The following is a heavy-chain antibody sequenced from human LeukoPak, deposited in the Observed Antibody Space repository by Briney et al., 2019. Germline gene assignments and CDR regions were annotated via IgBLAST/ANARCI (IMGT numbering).Heavy chain of an antibody. Sequence: SGPTLVNPTATLTLTCTVSGFSLCTARMGVSWIRQPPAKALEWLAHIVSNNEKSYSPSLKSRLTISKDPSKSQVVLTMTNMDPVDTATYYCARMLGIRGAFDIWGQGTMVTVSS. D-gene: IGHD7-27*01. CDR1: GFSLCTARMG. V-gene: IGHV2-26*01. CDR2: IVSNNEK. J-gene: IGHJ3*02. CDR3: ARMLGIRGAFDI.